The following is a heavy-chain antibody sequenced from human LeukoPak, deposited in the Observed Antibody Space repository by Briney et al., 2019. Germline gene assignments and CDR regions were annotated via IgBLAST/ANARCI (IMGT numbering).Heavy chain of an antibody. CDR3: AGAKRGYSGYGDY. CDR2: IYYSGNT. CDR1: GDSISYYY. J-gene: IGHJ4*02. D-gene: IGHD5-12*01. Sequence: SETLSLTCTVSGDSISYYYWSWLRQPPGKGLEWIGHIYYSGNTNYNPSLKSRVTISVDTSKNQFSLKLSSVTAADTAVYYCAGAKRGYSGYGDYWGQGTLVTVSS. V-gene: IGHV4-59*01.